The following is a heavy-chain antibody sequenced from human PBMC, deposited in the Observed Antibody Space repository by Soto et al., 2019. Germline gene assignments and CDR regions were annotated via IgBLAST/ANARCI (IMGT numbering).Heavy chain of an antibody. CDR1: GYTFSSYA. J-gene: IGHJ6*04. CDR2: IIPIFGTA. Sequence: SVKVSCKASGYTFSSYAISWVRQAPGQGLEWMGGIIPIFGTANYAQKFQGRVTITADESTSTAYMELSSLRSEDTAAYYCGIIRLSGYGYDYYYYYGLDVWAKGTRVTVSP. V-gene: IGHV1-69*13. CDR3: GIIRLSGYGYDYYYYYGLDV. D-gene: IGHD5-12*01.